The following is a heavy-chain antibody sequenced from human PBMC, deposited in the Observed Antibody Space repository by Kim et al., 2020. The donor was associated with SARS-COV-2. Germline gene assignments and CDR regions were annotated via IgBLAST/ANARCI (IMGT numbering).Heavy chain of an antibody. V-gene: IGHV3-53*01. CDR1: GFTVSSNH. CDR2: IYSGGST. D-gene: IGHD3-16*01. J-gene: IGHJ6*02. CDR3: ARINGGRYGMDV. Sequence: GGSLRLSCEASGFTVSSNHMNWVRQAPGKGLEWVSVIYSGGSTYDADSVKGRFTISRDNFKNTLYLQMNSLRVEDTAVYYCARINGGRYGMDVWGQGTTVTVSS.